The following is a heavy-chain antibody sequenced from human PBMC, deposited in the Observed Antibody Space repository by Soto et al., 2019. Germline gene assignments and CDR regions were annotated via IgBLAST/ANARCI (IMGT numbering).Heavy chain of an antibody. V-gene: IGHV5-51*01. J-gene: IGHJ4*02. CDR3: AKVNYYDSSGYPLGFDY. D-gene: IGHD3-22*01. CDR2: IYPRDSDT. CDR1: GYSFTSYW. Sequence: GESLKISCKGSGYSFTSYWIGWVRLIPGKGLERMGSIYPRDSDTRYSPSFQGQVTISADKSINTAYLQWSSLKASDTAMYYCAKVNYYDSSGYPLGFDYWGQGTQVTVSS.